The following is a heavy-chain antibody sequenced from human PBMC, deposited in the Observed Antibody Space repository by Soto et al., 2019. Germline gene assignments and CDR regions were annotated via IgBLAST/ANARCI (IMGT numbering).Heavy chain of an antibody. D-gene: IGHD4-17*01. Sequence: QLQLQESGPGLVKPSETLSLTCTVSGGSISSSSYYWGWIRQPPGKGLEWIGSIYYSGSTYYNPSLKSRVTISVDTSKNQFSLKLSSVTAADTAVYYCASGMTTVTTGAFDIWGQGTMVTVSS. V-gene: IGHV4-39*01. J-gene: IGHJ3*02. CDR3: ASGMTTVTTGAFDI. CDR1: GGSISSSSYY. CDR2: IYYSGST.